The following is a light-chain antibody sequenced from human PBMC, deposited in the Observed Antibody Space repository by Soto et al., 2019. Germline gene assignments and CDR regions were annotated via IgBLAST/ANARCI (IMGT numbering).Light chain of an antibody. CDR2: TTA. Sequence: DIQLTQTPPSLSASVGDRVTITCRESQTIRSYSNWYQQQPGKAAKLLIYTTASLQSGVPSRFSGSRSGTDFSLTISSLQPADFATDYWPRNSTLGPETKVEI. CDR1: QTIRSY. J-gene: IGKJ1*01. V-gene: IGKV1-39*01. CDR3: PRNST.